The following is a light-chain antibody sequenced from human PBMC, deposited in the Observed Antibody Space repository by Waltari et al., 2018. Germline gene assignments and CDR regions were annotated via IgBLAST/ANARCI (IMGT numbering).Light chain of an antibody. V-gene: IGKV2-28*01. Sequence: EIVMTQSPLSLPVTPGEPASISCRSSQSLLYSNGKNYLDWYLQRPGQSPQLLFYLGSSRAPGGPDRFSGSGSGTDFTLKISRVEAEDVGVYYCMQVLQTPRTFGQGTKLEIK. CDR3: MQVLQTPRT. CDR2: LGS. CDR1: QSLLYSNGKNY. J-gene: IGKJ2*01.